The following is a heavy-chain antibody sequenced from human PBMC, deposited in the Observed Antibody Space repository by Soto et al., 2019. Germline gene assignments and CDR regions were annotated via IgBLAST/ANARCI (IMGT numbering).Heavy chain of an antibody. J-gene: IGHJ4*02. CDR3: ARGPAVTKLPGFDY. V-gene: IGHV4-34*01. CDR2: INHSGST. D-gene: IGHD4-17*01. Sequence: QVQLQQWGAGLLKPSETLSLTCAVYGGSFSGYYWSWIRQPPGKGLEWIGEINHSGSTNYNPSLKSRVTISVDTSKHQFSLELGSVTAADTAVYYCARGPAVTKLPGFDYWGQGTLLTVSS. CDR1: GGSFSGYY.